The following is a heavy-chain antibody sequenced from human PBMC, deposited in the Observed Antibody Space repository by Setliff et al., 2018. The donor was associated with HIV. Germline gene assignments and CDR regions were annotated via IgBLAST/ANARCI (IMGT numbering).Heavy chain of an antibody. CDR2: IYTSGST. J-gene: IGHJ6*03. CDR1: GGSIRSFF. CDR3: ARIVRRELVATSTFFYYYMDV. Sequence: PSETLSLTCTVSGGSIRSFFWSWTRQPPGKGLEWIGHIYTSGSTNYNPSLKSRVTMSVDTSKNQFSLTLRSATAADTAVYYCARIVRRELVATSTFFYYYMDVWGKGTTVTVSS. V-gene: IGHV4-4*08. D-gene: IGHD1-7*01.